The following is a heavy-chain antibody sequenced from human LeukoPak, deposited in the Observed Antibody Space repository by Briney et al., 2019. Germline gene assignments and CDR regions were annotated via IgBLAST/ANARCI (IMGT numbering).Heavy chain of an antibody. J-gene: IGHJ4*02. D-gene: IGHD3-3*01. CDR1: GGSISSSNW. CDR2: IYHSGST. V-gene: IGHV4-4*02. CDR3: ARAFTGPFWDGYRFDY. Sequence: SGTLSLTCAVSGGSISSSNWWSWVRQPPGKGLEWIGEIYHSGSTNYNPSLKSRVTISVDKSKNQFSLKLSSVTAADTAVYYCARAFTGPFWDGYRFDYWGQGTLVTVSS.